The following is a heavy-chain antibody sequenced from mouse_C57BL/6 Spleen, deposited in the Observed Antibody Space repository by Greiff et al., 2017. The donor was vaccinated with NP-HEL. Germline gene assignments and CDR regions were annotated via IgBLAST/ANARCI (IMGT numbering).Heavy chain of an antibody. Sequence: EVKVEESGGGLVKPGGSLKLSCAASGFTFSSYAMSWVRQTPEKRLEWVATISDGGSYTYYPDNVKGRFTISRDNAKNNLYLQMSHLKSEDTAMYYCARDEDYYGSSYVNYAMDYWGQGTSVTVSS. J-gene: IGHJ4*01. CDR1: GFTFSSYA. CDR2: ISDGGSYT. CDR3: ARDEDYYGSSYVNYAMDY. D-gene: IGHD1-1*01. V-gene: IGHV5-4*01.